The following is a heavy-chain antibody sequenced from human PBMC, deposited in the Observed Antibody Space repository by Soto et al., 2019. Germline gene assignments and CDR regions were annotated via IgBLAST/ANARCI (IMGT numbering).Heavy chain of an antibody. Sequence: SVKVSCKASGGTFSSYAISWVRQAPGQGLEWMGGIIPIFGTANYAQKFQGRVTITADESTSTAYMELSSLRSEDTAVYYCARDPRFTVTTPYYYGMDVWGQGTTVTVSS. V-gene: IGHV1-69*13. J-gene: IGHJ6*02. D-gene: IGHD4-17*01. CDR2: IIPIFGTA. CDR1: GGTFSSYA. CDR3: ARDPRFTVTTPYYYGMDV.